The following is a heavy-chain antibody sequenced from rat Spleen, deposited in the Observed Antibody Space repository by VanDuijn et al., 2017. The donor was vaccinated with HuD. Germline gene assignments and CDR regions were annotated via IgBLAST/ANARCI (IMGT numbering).Heavy chain of an antibody. Sequence: EVQLVESGGGLVQPGGSMNLSCAASGFTFNDYYMAWVRQAPKKGLEWVASIHYEGSSTYYGDSVKGRFNISRDNAKSTLYLQIDSLRSEDTATYYCARHGIYNNYGWFAYWGQGTLVTVSS. CDR1: GFTFNDYY. CDR2: IHYEGSST. V-gene: IGHV5-22*01. D-gene: IGHD1-10*01. CDR3: ARHGIYNNYGWFAY. J-gene: IGHJ3*01.